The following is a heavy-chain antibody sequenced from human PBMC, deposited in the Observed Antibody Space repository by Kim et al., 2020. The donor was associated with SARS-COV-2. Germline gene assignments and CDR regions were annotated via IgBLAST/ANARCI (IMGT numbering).Heavy chain of an antibody. CDR1: GFPFSNFE. Sequence: GGSLRLSCAASGFPFSNFEMNWVRQAPGKGLEWISYISTASTTIYYAESVKGRFTISRDDAKNSLFLQMNSLRAEDTATYYCARGLGGDSAPPFASWGQGTLVTVSS. CDR3: ARGLGGDSAPPFAS. V-gene: IGHV3-48*03. CDR2: ISTASTTI. J-gene: IGHJ5*02. D-gene: IGHD4-17*01.